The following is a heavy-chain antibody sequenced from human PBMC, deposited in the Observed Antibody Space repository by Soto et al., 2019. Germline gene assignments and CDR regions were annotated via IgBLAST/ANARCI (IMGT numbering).Heavy chain of an antibody. V-gene: IGHV5-10-1*01. J-gene: IGHJ6*02. D-gene: IGHD6-6*01. CDR3: ARLGIAARQYYYYGMDV. CDR1: GYSFTSYW. CDR2: IDPSDSYT. Sequence: GEPLKISCLGSGYSFTSYWISWVRQMPVKGLEWMGRIDPSDSYTNYSPSFQGHVTVSADKSISAAYLQWSSLKASDTAMYYCARLGIAARQYYYYGMDVWGQGTTVTVSS.